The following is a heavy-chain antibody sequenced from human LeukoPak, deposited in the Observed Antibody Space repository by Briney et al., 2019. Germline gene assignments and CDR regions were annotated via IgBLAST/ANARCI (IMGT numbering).Heavy chain of an antibody. CDR2: IYYSGST. CDR1: GGSISSYY. V-gene: IGHV4-59*08. J-gene: IGHJ6*02. CDR3: ARIKWELSYYYYYGMNV. Sequence: PSETLSLTCTVSGGSISSYYWSWIRQPPGKGLEWIVYIYYSGSTNYNPSLKSRVTISVETSKNQFSLKLSCVTAADTAVYYCARIKWELSYYYYYGMNVWGQGTTVTVSS. D-gene: IGHD1-26*01.